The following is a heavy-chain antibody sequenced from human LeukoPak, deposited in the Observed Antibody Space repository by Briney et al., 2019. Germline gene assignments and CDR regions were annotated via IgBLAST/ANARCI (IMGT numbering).Heavy chain of an antibody. J-gene: IGHJ4*02. Sequence: GRSLRLSCAASGFTFSSYAMHWVRQAPGKGLEWVAVISYDGSNKYYADSVKGRFTISRDNSKNTLYLQMNSLRAEDTAVYYCARDGQSSGWSFDYWGQGTLVTVSS. CDR3: ARDGQSSGWSFDY. CDR1: GFTFSSYA. CDR2: ISYDGSNK. D-gene: IGHD6-19*01. V-gene: IGHV3-30-3*01.